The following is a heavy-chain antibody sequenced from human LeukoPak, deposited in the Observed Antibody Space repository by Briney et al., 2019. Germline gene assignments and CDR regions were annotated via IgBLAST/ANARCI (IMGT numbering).Heavy chain of an antibody. CDR1: GFTFSSYS. D-gene: IGHD3-22*01. Sequence: GGSLRLSCAASGFTFSSYSMNWVRQAPGKGLEWVSCISSTSNTIYYADSVKGRFTISRDNAKNSLYLQMNSLRDADTAVYYCARDFYPHDSSGYYFGMDVWGQGTTVTVSS. V-gene: IGHV3-48*02. J-gene: IGHJ6*02. CDR3: ARDFYPHDSSGYYFGMDV. CDR2: ISSTSNTI.